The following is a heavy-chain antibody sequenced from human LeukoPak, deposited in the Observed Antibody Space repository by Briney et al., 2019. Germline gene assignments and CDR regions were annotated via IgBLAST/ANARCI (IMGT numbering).Heavy chain of an antibody. CDR1: GYTFTSYY. V-gene: IGHV1-46*01. CDR3: ARVGAAAGNDY. D-gene: IGHD6-13*01. Sequence: GASAKVSCKASGYTFTSYYMHWVRQAPGQGREWMGIINPSGGSTSYAQKFQGRVTMTRDTSTSTVYMELSSLRSEDTAVYYCARVGAAAGNDYWGQGTLVTVSS. CDR2: INPSGGST. J-gene: IGHJ4*02.